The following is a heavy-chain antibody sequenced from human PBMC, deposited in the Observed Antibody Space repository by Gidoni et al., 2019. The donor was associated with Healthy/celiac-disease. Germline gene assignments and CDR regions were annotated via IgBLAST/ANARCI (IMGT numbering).Heavy chain of an antibody. V-gene: IGHV3-30*03. Sequence: QVQLVESGGGVVQPGMSLRLSCAASGFTFSSYGMHWVRQSTGKGLEWVGVISYDGSNKYYADSVEGRFTISRDNSKNTLYLQMNSLRAEDTAVYYCATLLAIVVADDAFDIWGQGTMVTVSS. CDR3: ATLLAIVVADDAFDI. CDR1: GFTFSSYG. J-gene: IGHJ3*02. D-gene: IGHD3-22*01. CDR2: ISYDGSNK.